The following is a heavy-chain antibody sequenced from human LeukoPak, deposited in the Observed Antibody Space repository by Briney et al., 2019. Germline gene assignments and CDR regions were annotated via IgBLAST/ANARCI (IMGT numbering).Heavy chain of an antibody. V-gene: IGHV3-9*01. CDR3: AKDNHPGSGSYYKGNFDY. Sequence: GGSLRLSCAASGFTFDDYAMHWVRHTPGKGLEWVSGISWNSGSIGYADSVKGRFTISRDNAENSLYLQMNSLRAEDTALYYCAKDNHPGSGSYYKGNFDYWGQGTLVTVSS. CDR1: GFTFDDYA. J-gene: IGHJ4*02. D-gene: IGHD3-10*01. CDR2: ISWNSGSI.